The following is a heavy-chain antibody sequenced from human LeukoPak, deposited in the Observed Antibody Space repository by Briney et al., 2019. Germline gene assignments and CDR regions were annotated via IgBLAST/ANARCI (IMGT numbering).Heavy chain of an antibody. CDR3: ASGSGHYTKMTFDY. J-gene: IGHJ4*02. D-gene: IGHD3-3*01. V-gene: IGHV4-59*01. CDR1: GGSISSYY. Sequence: PSETLSLTCSVSGGSISSYYWNWIRQPPGKRLERIGFIHNTGSTNYDVSLRGRVTISEDTSKKQFSLKLSSVTAADTAVYYCASGSGHYTKMTFDYWGQGTLVTVSS. CDR2: IHNTGST.